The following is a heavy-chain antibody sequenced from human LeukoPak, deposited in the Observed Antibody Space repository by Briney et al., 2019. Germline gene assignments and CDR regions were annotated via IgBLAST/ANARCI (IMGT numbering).Heavy chain of an antibody. CDR2: ISGSGGGT. D-gene: IGHD7-27*01. Sequence: GGSLRLSCAASGFTFSSYAMSWVRQAPGKGLEWVSAISGSGGGTYYADSVKGRFTISRDNSKNTLYLQMNSLRAEDTAVYYCAKGTGFLPSYWFDPWGQGTLVTVSS. CDR3: AKGTGFLPSYWFDP. CDR1: GFTFSSYA. J-gene: IGHJ5*02. V-gene: IGHV3-23*01.